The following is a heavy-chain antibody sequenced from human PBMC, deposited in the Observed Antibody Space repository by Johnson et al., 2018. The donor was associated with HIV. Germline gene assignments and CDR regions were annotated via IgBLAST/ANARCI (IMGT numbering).Heavy chain of an antibody. Sequence: EMQLVESGGGVVQPGGSLRLSCAASGFTVSSNYMSWVRQAPGKGLEWVSVIYSGGNTYYADSVKDRFTISRDKSKNTLFLQMNGLRVEDTAVYYCARDPVWDAFDIWGQGTMVTVSS. V-gene: IGHV3-66*01. CDR2: IYSGGNT. CDR3: ARDPVWDAFDI. CDR1: GFTVSSNY. J-gene: IGHJ3*02.